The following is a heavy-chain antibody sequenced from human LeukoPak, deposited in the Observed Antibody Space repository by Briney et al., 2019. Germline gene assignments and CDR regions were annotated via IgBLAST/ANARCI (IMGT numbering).Heavy chain of an antibody. CDR2: TYQRSKWYN. V-gene: IGHV6-1*01. D-gene: IGHD6-19*01. J-gene: IGHJ4*02. CDR3: ARSPSPYSSGWYFDY. CDR1: GDSVSINSAA. Sequence: SQTPSLTCAISGDSVSINSAAWNWIRQSPSRGLEWLGRTYQRSKWYNDYAVSVKSRITINPDISKNQFSLQLNSVTPEDTAVYYCARSPSPYSSGWYFDYWGQGTLVTVSS.